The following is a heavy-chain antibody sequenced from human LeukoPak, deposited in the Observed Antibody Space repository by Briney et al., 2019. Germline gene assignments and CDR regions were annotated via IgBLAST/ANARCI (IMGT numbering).Heavy chain of an antibody. CDR2: IDRDGRST. CDR1: GYSFSNNG. J-gene: IGHJ4*02. Sequence: PGGSLRLSCVASGYSFSNNGMHWVRQGPGMGLEWVSRIDRDGRSTFYADSVKGRFTISRDNPKNTLYLHINSLRAEDTAVYYCVRSDAGGASYFYSWGQGTLVTVSS. V-gene: IGHV3-74*01. D-gene: IGHD4-17*01. CDR3: VRSDAGGASYFYS.